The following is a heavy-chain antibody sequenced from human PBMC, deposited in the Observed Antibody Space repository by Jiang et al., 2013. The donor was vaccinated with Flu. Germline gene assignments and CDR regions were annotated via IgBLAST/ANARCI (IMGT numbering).Heavy chain of an antibody. CDR3: ARARGGYGSIYWYFDL. CDR2: IKQDGSEK. CDR1: GFTFSSYW. D-gene: IGHD1-26*01. Sequence: RLSCAASGFTFSSYWMSRVRQAPGKGLEWVANIKQDGSEKYYVDSVKGRFTISRDNAKNSLYLQMNSLRAEDTAVYYCARARGGYGSIYWYFDLWGRGTLVTVSS. J-gene: IGHJ2*01. V-gene: IGHV3-7*03.